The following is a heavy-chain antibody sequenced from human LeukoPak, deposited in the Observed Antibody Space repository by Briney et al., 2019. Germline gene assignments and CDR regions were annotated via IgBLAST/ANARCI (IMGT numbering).Heavy chain of an antibody. Sequence: ASVKVSCKASGYTFIGYYIHWVRQAPGQGLEWMGWINPNSGGTNYAQKFQGRVTMTRDTSISTAYMELSRLRSDDTAVYYCARDAAGGGFDYWGQGTLVTVSS. J-gene: IGHJ4*02. D-gene: IGHD2-15*01. CDR1: GYTFIGYY. CDR3: ARDAAGGGFDY. CDR2: INPNSGGT. V-gene: IGHV1-2*02.